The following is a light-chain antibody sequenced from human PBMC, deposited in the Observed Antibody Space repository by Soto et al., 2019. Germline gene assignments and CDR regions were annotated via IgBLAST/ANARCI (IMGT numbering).Light chain of an antibody. J-gene: IGLJ2*01. CDR1: SSDIGGYNY. Sequence: QSALTQPASVSGSPGQSITISCTGTSSDIGGYNYVSWFQQYPGKAPKVMIYEVTNRPSGVSNRFSGSKSGNTASLTISGLQAEDEADYYCCSYAASGSLLFGGGTKLTVL. CDR2: EVT. V-gene: IGLV2-14*01. CDR3: CSYAASGSLL.